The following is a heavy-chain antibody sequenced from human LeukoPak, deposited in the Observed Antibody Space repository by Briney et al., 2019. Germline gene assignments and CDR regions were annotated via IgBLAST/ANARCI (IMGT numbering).Heavy chain of an antibody. CDR1: GFTFSSYW. CDR2: IKQDGSEK. J-gene: IGHJ4*02. D-gene: IGHD3-3*01. CDR3: ASITIFGVVMY. V-gene: IGHV3-7*01. Sequence: GGSLRLSCAASGFTFSSYWMSWVRQAPGKGLEWVANIKQDGSEKYYVDSVKGRFTISRDNAKNSLYLQMNSLRAEDTAAYYCASITIFGVVMYWGQGTLVTVSS.